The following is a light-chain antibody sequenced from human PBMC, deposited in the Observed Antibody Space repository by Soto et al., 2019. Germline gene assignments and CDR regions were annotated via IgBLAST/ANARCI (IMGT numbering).Light chain of an antibody. CDR1: SSDVGSYNR. CDR2: EVS. V-gene: IGLV2-18*02. CDR3: SSYTSSSTYVL. J-gene: IGLJ2*01. Sequence: QSALTQPPSVSGSPGQSVTISCTGTSSDVGSYNRVSWYQQPPDTAPKLMIYEVSNRPSGVPDRFSGSKSGNTASLTISGLQAEDEADYYCSSYTSSSTYVLFGGGTKVTVL.